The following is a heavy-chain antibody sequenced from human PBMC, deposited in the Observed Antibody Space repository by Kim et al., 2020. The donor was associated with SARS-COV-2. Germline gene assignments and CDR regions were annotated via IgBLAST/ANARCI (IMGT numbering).Heavy chain of an antibody. J-gene: IGHJ3*02. CDR3: ARDLKDYPRAFDI. Sequence: GGSLRLSCAASGFTFNTYSMNWVRQAPEKGLEWVSYISSSSSTIYYAGSVEGRFTISRDNAKNSLYLQMNSLRDGDMAVYYCARDLKDYPRAFDIWGQGTMVTVSS. V-gene: IGHV3-48*02. CDR2: ISSSSSTI. CDR1: GFTFNTYS. D-gene: IGHD4-17*01.